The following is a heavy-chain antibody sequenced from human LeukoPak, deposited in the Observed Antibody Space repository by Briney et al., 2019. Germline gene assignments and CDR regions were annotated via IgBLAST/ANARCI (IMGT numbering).Heavy chain of an antibody. J-gene: IGHJ4*02. CDR3: ARRLATGTSDY. D-gene: IGHD1-7*01. Sequence: ASVTVSCKASGYTFTSYGISWVRQAPGQGLEWMRWISACNGNTNYAQKLQGRVTMTTDTSTSTAYMELRSLRSDDTAVYYCARRLATGTSDYWGQGTLVTVSS. CDR1: GYTFTSYG. V-gene: IGHV1-18*01. CDR2: ISACNGNT.